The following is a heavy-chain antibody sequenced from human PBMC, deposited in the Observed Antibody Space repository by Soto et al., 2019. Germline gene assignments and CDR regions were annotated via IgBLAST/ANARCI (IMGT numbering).Heavy chain of an antibody. CDR1: GGTFSSYT. CDR2: IIPILGIA. D-gene: IGHD3-3*01. V-gene: IGHV1-69*04. Sequence: SVKVSCKASGGTFSSYTISWVRQAPGQGLEWMGRIIPILGIANYAQKFQGRVTITADKSTSTAYMELSSLRSEDTAVYYCARDGINGNGVFDWFDPWGQGTLVTVSS. J-gene: IGHJ5*02. CDR3: ARDGINGNGVFDWFDP.